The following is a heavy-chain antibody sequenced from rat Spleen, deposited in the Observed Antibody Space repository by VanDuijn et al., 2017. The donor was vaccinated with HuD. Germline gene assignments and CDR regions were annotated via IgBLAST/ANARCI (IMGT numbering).Heavy chain of an antibody. CDR1: GFTFSNYG. J-gene: IGHJ4*01. D-gene: IGHD2-7*01. CDR3: ATAGARISRFAY. Sequence: EVQLVESGGGLVQPGRSLKLSCAASGFTFSNYGMHWIRQAPTKGLEWVASISPTGGSTSYRDSVKGRFTISRDNAKSTLCLHMDSLRSEDTATYYCATAGARISRFAYWGQGTSLTVSS. CDR2: ISPTGGST. V-gene: IGHV5-19*01.